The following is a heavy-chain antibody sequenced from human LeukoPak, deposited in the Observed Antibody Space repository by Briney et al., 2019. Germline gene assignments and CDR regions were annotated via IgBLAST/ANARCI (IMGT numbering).Heavy chain of an antibody. D-gene: IGHD2/OR15-2a*01. V-gene: IGHV3-7*01. CDR1: GFTFSTSW. Sequence: GGSLRLSCAASGFTFSTSWMIWVRQAPGKGLEWVAYIQQDGNDKYYADSVKGRFTISRDNAKNSLYLQMNSLRAEDTAVYYCARGFLKAFDIWGQGTMVTVSS. J-gene: IGHJ3*02. CDR3: ARGFLKAFDI. CDR2: IQQDGNDK.